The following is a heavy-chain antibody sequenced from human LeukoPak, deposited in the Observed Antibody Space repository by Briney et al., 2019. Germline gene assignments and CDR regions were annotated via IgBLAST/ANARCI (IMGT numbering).Heavy chain of an antibody. V-gene: IGHV1-69*01. CDR3: AHNDFWSGYYPLY. Sequence: SVKVSCKASGGTFSGYAISWVRQAPGQGLEWMGGIIPIFGTANYAQKFQGRVTITADESTSTDYMELSSLRSEDTAVSYCAHNDFWSGYYPLYWGQGTLVTVSS. J-gene: IGHJ4*02. D-gene: IGHD3-3*01. CDR2: IIPIFGTA. CDR1: GGTFSGYA.